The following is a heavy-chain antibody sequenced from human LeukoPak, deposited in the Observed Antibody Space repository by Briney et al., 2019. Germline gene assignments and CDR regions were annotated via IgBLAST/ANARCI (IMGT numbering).Heavy chain of an antibody. CDR1: GFTFSSYG. J-gene: IGHJ6*02. CDR2: ISYDGGNK. V-gene: IGHV3-30*18. Sequence: TGRSLRLSCAASGFTFSSYGMHWVRQAPGKGLEWVAFISYDGGNKFYTDSVKGRFTIYRDNSKNTLFLQMNSLRAEDTAVYSCAKDRIAVAGMGYYGMDVWGQGTTVTVSS. CDR3: AKDRIAVAGMGYYGMDV. D-gene: IGHD6-19*01.